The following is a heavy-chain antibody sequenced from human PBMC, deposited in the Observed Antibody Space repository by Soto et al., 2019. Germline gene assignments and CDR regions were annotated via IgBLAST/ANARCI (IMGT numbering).Heavy chain of an antibody. CDR1: GDSVSSNSAA. V-gene: IGHV6-1*01. CDR2: TYYRSKWYN. D-gene: IGHD6-19*01. Sequence: SQTLSLTCVISGDSVSSNSAAWNWIRQSPSRGLEWLGGTYYRSKWYNDYAVSVKSRITINPDTSKNQFSLQLNSVTPEDTAVYYCAREYSSGWENWFDPWGQGTLVTVPQ. J-gene: IGHJ5*02. CDR3: AREYSSGWENWFDP.